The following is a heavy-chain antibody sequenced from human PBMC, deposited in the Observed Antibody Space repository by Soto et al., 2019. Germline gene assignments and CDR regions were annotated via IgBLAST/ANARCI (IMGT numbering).Heavy chain of an antibody. Sequence: PGGSLRLSCAASGFTFSSYGMHWVRQAPGKGLEWVAVIWYDGSNKYYADSVKGRFTISRDNSKNTLYLQMNSLRAEDTAVYYCARDRNPKGIVRGVINDYYYYYYMDVWGKGTTVTVSS. CDR3: ARDRNPKGIVRGVINDYYYYYYMDV. J-gene: IGHJ6*03. D-gene: IGHD3-10*01. CDR2: IWYDGSNK. CDR1: GFTFSSYG. V-gene: IGHV3-33*01.